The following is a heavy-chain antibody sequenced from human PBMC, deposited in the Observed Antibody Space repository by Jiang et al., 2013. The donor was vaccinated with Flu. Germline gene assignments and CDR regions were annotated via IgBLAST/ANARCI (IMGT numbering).Heavy chain of an antibody. CDR3: ARGKPKRTTIFGEVTYYFDF. J-gene: IGHJ4*02. CDR2: MDPKSGKT. D-gene: IGHD3-3*01. V-gene: IGHV1-8*02. Sequence: GAEVKKPGASVKVSCKASGYTFTNYDINWVRQAAGQGLEWMGWMDPKSGKTGYAQKFQGTVTLTRDTSITTAYMELSSLRSEDTAVYYCARGKPKRTTIFGEVTYYFDFWGQGTLVAVSS. CDR1: GYTFTNYD.